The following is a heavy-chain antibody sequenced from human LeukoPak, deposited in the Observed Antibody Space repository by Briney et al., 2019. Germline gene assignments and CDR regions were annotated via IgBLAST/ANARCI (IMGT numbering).Heavy chain of an antibody. J-gene: IGHJ3*02. D-gene: IGHD5-12*01. CDR2: ISSSSSYI. Sequence: PGGSLRLSCAASGFTFSSYSMNWVRQAPGKGLEWVSSISSSSSYIYYADSVKGRFTISRDNAKNSLYLQMNSLRAEDTAVYYCANQYSGRVIVAFDIWGQGTMVTVSS. CDR1: GFTFSSYS. V-gene: IGHV3-21*01. CDR3: ANQYSGRVIVAFDI.